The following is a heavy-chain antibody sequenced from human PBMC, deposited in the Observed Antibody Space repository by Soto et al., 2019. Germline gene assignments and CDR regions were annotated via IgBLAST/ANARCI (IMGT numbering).Heavy chain of an antibody. CDR3: ARGGIVGTYYFDY. CDR1: GGSISSGSYY. CDR2: IYYSGST. J-gene: IGHJ4*02. D-gene: IGHD1-26*01. V-gene: IGHV4-61*01. Sequence: SETLSLTCTVSGGSISSGSYYWSWIRQPPGKGLEWIGYIYYSGSTNYNPSLKSRVTISVDTSKNQFSLKLSSVTAADTAVYYCARGGIVGTYYFDYWGQGTLVTVSS.